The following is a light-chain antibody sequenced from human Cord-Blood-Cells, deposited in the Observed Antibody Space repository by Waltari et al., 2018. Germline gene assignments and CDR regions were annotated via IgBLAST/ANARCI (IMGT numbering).Light chain of an antibody. J-gene: IGKJ4*01. CDR2: DAS. Sequence: DIKMTQSPSYPSASVGDRVNITCQASQDISNYLNWYQQKPGKAPKLLIYDASNLETGVPSRFSVSESVTDFTFTISSLQPEDIATYYCQQYDNLPLTCGGGTKVEIK. V-gene: IGKV1-33*01. CDR3: QQYDNLPLT. CDR1: QDISNY.